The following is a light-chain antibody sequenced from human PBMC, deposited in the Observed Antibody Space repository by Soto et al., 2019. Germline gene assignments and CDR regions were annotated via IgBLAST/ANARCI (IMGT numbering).Light chain of an antibody. V-gene: IGKV1-5*01. Sequence: DIQMTQSPSSLSASVGDRVTIACRASQIISTWWAWYQHKPGTAPNLPIYDASSLESGLPSTSTGSRSRTELNLTITSLQPDDFATYYCQQSNSYWTFGQGN. J-gene: IGKJ1*01. CDR1: QIISTW. CDR3: QQSNSYWT. CDR2: DAS.